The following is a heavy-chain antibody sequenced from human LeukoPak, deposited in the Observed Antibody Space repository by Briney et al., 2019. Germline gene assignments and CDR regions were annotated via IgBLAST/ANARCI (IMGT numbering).Heavy chain of an antibody. CDR1: GYRFTSYG. CDR2: ISAYNGNT. V-gene: IGHV1-18*01. J-gene: IGHJ4*02. Sequence: ASVKVSCKASGYRFTSYGISWVRQAPGQGLEWMGWISAYNGNTNYAQKLQGRVTMTTDTSTSTAYMELRSLRSDDTAVYYCARESPVYYYDSSGYYYWGQGTLVTVSS. D-gene: IGHD3-22*01. CDR3: ARESPVYYYDSSGYYY.